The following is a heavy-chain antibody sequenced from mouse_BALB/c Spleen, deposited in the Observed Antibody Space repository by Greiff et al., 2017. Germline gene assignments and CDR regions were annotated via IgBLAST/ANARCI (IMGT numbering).Heavy chain of an antibody. CDR2: ISSGGSYT. CDR3: ARHRGYGSSYDAMDY. V-gene: IGHV5-6*01. J-gene: IGHJ4*01. Sequence: EVKLMESGGDLVKPGGSLKLSCAASGFTFSSYGMSWVRQTPDKRLEWVATISSGGSYTYYPDSVKGRFTISRDNAKNTLYLQMSSLKSEDTAMYYCARHRGYGSSYDAMDYWGQGTSVTVSS. D-gene: IGHD1-1*01. CDR1: GFTFSSYG.